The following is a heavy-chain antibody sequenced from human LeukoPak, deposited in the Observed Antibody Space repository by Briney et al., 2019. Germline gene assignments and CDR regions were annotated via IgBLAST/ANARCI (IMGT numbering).Heavy chain of an antibody. Sequence: SGPTLVKTTQTLTLTCTFSGFSLSTSGVAVGWIRQPPGKALEWLALIYWDDDKRYSPSVKTRVTIPRDTSKNQVVLTMTNMDPVDTATYYCARRLATMARGVIFDYWGQGTLVTVSS. CDR1: GFSLSTSGVA. CDR3: ARRLATMARGVIFDY. CDR2: IYWDDDK. J-gene: IGHJ4*02. D-gene: IGHD3-10*01. V-gene: IGHV2-5*02.